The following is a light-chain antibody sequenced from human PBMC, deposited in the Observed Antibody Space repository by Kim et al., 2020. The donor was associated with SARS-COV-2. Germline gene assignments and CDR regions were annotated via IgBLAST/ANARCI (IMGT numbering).Light chain of an antibody. V-gene: IGKV3-11*01. J-gene: IGKJ5*01. CDR3: QQRNNWPIT. Sequence: CQGDRATLSCRASQRVITNLAWYQKNPGQAPRLLIYDASNRATGIPARFSGSGSGTDFTLTISSLEPEDFAVYYCQQRNNWPITFGQGTRLEIK. CDR2: DAS. CDR1: QRVITN.